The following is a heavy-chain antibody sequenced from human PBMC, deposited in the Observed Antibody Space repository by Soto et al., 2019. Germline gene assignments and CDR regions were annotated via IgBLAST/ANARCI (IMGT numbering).Heavy chain of an antibody. Sequence: QVQLQESGPGLVKPSQTLSLTCTVSGGSISSGDYYWSWIRQPPGKGLEWIGYIYYSGSTYYNPSRKRGVTVSLAASKSRSILKARSATAAGTAVYYCAGQGRGTAAAGTGWFAPWGQGTLVTVSS. CDR3: AGQGRGTAAAGTGWFAP. V-gene: IGHV4-30-4*01. D-gene: IGHD6-13*01. J-gene: IGHJ5*02. CDR2: IYYSGST. CDR1: GGSISSGDYY.